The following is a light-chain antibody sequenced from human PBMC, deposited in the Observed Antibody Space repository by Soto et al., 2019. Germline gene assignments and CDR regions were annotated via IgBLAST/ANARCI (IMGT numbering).Light chain of an antibody. Sequence: QSVLTQPASVSGSPGQSITIFCTGTRGDVGNYNLVSWYQHHPGEAPQLIVYEGNKRPSGVSNRFSASKSGNTASLTISELQAEDEADYYCCSYAGSNTYVFGTGTKLTVL. CDR1: RGDVGNYNL. V-gene: IGLV2-23*01. CDR3: CSYAGSNTYV. CDR2: EGN. J-gene: IGLJ1*01.